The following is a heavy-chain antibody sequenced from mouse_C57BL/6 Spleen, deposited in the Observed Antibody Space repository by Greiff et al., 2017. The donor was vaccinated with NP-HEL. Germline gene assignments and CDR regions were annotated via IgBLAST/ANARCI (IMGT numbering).Heavy chain of an antibody. CDR1: GYTFTDSY. Sequence: VQLQQSGAELVRPGASVKLSCKASGYTFTDSYINWVKQRPGQGLEWIARIYPGSGNTYYNEKFKGKATLTAEKSSSTAYMQLSSLTSEDSAVYFCAREGIIYYDYDGDFDYWGQGTTLTVSS. J-gene: IGHJ2*01. CDR2: IYPGSGNT. D-gene: IGHD2-4*01. CDR3: AREGIIYYDYDGDFDY. V-gene: IGHV1-76*01.